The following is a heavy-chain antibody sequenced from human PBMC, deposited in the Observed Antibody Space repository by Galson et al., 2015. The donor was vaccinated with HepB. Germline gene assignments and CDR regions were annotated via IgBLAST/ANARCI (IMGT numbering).Heavy chain of an antibody. D-gene: IGHD6-19*01. V-gene: IGHV3-30*18. CDR2: ISYDGSNK. CDR3: AKGSVSSGWYVGFDY. J-gene: IGHJ4*02. CDR1: GFTFSSYG. Sequence: SLRLSCAASGFTFSSYGLHWVRQAPGKGLEWVAVISYDGSNKYYADSVKGRFTISRDNSKNTLYLQMNSLRAEDTAVYYCAKGSVSSGWYVGFDYWGQGTLVTVSS.